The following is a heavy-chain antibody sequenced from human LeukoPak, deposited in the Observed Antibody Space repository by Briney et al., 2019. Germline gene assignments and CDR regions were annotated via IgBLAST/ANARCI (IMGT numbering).Heavy chain of an antibody. CDR3: ARERIAAAGTVYYFDY. V-gene: IGHV4-61*01. CDR1: GGSVSSGSYY. CDR2: IYYSGST. Sequence: NPSETLSLTCTVSGGSVSSGSYYWSWIRQPPGKGLEWIGYIYYSGSTNYNPSLKSRVTISVDTSENQFSLKLSSVTAADTAVYYCARERIAAAGTVYYFDYWGQGTLVTVSS. D-gene: IGHD6-13*01. J-gene: IGHJ4*02.